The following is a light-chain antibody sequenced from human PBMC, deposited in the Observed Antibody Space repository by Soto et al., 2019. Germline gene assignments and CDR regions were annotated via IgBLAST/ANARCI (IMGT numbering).Light chain of an antibody. V-gene: IGKV1-39*01. J-gene: IGKJ4*01. Sequence: DIQMTHSPLSMSASVGDTVTITCRASQSIGRFLNWHQQKPGKAPNVLINVASTLRSGVPSRFSGSGSGTDFNLTINSLQPEDFATYFCQQSFTTPLTFGGGTKVDIK. CDR1: QSIGRF. CDR2: VAS. CDR3: QQSFTTPLT.